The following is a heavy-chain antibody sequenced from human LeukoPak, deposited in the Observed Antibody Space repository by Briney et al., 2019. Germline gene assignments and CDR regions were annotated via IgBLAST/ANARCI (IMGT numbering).Heavy chain of an antibody. D-gene: IGHD3-9*01. CDR3: ARDRDYNILTGDSNNWFDP. J-gene: IGHJ5*02. CDR1: GYTFTDYY. V-gene: IGHV1-2*02. CDR2: INPDSGDT. Sequence: GASVKVSCKASGYTFTDYYMHWVRQAPGQGLEWMGWINPDSGDTKYAQKFQGRVTMTRDTSISTAYMELRRLRSDDTAVYFCARDRDYNILTGDSNNWFDPWGQGTLVTVSS.